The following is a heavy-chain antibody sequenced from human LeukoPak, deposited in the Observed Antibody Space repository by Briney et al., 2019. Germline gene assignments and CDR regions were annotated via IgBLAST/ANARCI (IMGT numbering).Heavy chain of an antibody. J-gene: IGHJ1*01. CDR3: TGQVVEAAMYLHD. Sequence: ASVKVSCKASGYTFTSYAMHWVRQAPGQRLEWMGWINAGNGNTKYSQKFQGRVTITRDTSASTAYMELSSLRSEDTAVYYCTGQVVEAAMYLHDWGQGTLVTVSS. D-gene: IGHD2-15*01. CDR2: INAGNGNT. CDR1: GYTFTSYA. V-gene: IGHV1-3*01.